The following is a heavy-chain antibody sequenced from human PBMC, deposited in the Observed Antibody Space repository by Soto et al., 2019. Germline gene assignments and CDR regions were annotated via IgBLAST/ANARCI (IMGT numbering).Heavy chain of an antibody. CDR3: AREDRGGARNLRDRHFDY. V-gene: IGHV3-48*03. CDR1: GSTFSSYE. Sequence: GGSLRLSCAASGSTFSSYEMNWVRQAPGKGLEWVSYISSSGSTIYYADSVKGRFTISRDNAKNSLYLQMNSLRAEDTAVYYCAREDRGGARNLRDRHFDYWGQGTLVTVSS. D-gene: IGHD3-16*01. J-gene: IGHJ4*02. CDR2: ISSSGSTI.